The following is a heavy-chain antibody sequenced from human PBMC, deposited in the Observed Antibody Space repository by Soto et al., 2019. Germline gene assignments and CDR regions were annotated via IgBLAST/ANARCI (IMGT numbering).Heavy chain of an antibody. V-gene: IGHV4-4*02. CDR1: GGSLTTFNW. Sequence: QVQLQESGPGLVTPSGILSLTCAVSGGSLTTFNWWSWVRQPPEKGLEWIGEIHHIGTTNYNPSRDSRVTISLHKSRNHFSLTLIYVTAADSAVYYCARTEAGAFHIWGQGKMITVSS. J-gene: IGHJ3*02. CDR3: ARTEAGAFHI. D-gene: IGHD3-10*01. CDR2: IHHIGTT.